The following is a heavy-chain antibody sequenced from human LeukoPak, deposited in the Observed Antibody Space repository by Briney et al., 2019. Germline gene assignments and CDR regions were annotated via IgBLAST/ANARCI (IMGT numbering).Heavy chain of an antibody. CDR3: AKGGEICSGGSCSPGY. Sequence: PGRSLRLSCAASGFTFSSYGMHWVRQAPGKGLEWVAVISYDGSNKYYADSVKGRFTISRDNSKDTLYLQMNSLRVEDTALYYCAKGGEICSGGSCSPGYWGQGTLVTVSS. D-gene: IGHD2-15*01. CDR1: GFTFSSYG. CDR2: ISYDGSNK. J-gene: IGHJ4*02. V-gene: IGHV3-30*18.